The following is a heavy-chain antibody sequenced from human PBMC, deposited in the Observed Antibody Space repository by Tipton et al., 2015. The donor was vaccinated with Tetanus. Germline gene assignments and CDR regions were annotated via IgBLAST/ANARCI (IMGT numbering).Heavy chain of an antibody. V-gene: IGHV1-2*02. CDR3: ARDRGDYIYYGMDV. CDR1: GFTFIAYY. D-gene: IGHD3-22*01. CDR2: INPNGGGT. Sequence: QLVQSGAEVKKPGASVRVSCKASGFTFIAYYVYWVRQAPGQGLEWMGWINPNGGGTSYAQKFRGRVTMTRDTSNSTAYMGLSSLRSDDTAVYYCARDRGDYIYYGMDVWGQGTTVTVSS. J-gene: IGHJ6*02.